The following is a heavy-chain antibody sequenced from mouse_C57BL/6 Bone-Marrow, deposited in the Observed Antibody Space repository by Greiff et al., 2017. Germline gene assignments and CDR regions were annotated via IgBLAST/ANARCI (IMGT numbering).Heavy chain of an antibody. CDR3: DYGTPYAMDY. V-gene: IGHV1-15*01. J-gene: IGHJ4*01. CDR2: IDPETGGT. Sequence: VKLVESGAELVRPGASVTLSCKASGYTFTDYEMHWVKQTPVHGLEWIGAIDPETGGTAYNQKFKGKAILTADKSSSTAYMELRSLTSEDSAVYYCDYGTPYAMDYWGQGTSVTVSS. D-gene: IGHD1-1*01. CDR1: GYTFTDYE.